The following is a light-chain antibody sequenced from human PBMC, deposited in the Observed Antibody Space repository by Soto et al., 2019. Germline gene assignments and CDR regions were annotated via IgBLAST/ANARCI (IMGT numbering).Light chain of an antibody. V-gene: IGLV1-44*01. CDR2: SNN. CDR1: NPHIGSNT. CDR3: AAWDDSLNAVV. J-gene: IGLJ2*01. Sequence: SVLTQPPSTSWAPRQRGPHSFFWSNPHIGSNTVNWYQQLPGTAPKLLIYSNNQRPSGVPDRFSGSKSGTSASLAISGLQSEDEADYYCAAWDDSLNAVVFGGGTQLTVL.